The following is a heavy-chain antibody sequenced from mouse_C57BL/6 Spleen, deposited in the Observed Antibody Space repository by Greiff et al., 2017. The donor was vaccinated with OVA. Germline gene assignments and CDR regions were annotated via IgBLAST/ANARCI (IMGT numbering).Heavy chain of an antibody. V-gene: IGHV1-50*01. CDR3: ARGIGSSYGYFDV. CDR2: IDPSDSYT. D-gene: IGHD1-1*01. CDR1: GYTFTSYW. J-gene: IGHJ1*03. Sequence: VKLQQPGAELVKPGASVKLSCKASGYTFTSYWMQWVKQRPGQGLEWIGEIDPSDSYTNYNQKFKGKATLTVDTSSSTAYMQLSSLTSEDSAVYYCARGIGSSYGYFDVWGTGTTVTVSS.